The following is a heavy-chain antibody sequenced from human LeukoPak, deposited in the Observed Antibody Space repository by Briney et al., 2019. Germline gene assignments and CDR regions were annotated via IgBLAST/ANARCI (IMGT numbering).Heavy chain of an antibody. J-gene: IGHJ4*02. CDR2: ISGSSVKT. CDR3: TREEAYFDSLLAYYFVY. Sequence: PGGSLRLSCAASGFIFSNYVMSWVRQAPGKGPEWVSAISGSSVKTYYADSVKGRFTISRDDSENTLYLQMNSLRAEDTAIYYCTREEAYFDSLLAYYFVYWGQGTLVTVSS. V-gene: IGHV3-23*01. D-gene: IGHD3-9*01. CDR1: GFIFSNYV.